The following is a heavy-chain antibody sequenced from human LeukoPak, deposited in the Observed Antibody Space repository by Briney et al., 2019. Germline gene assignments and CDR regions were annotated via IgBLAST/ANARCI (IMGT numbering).Heavy chain of an antibody. CDR2: INHSGST. D-gene: IGHD5-12*01. CDR1: GGSFSDYD. J-gene: IGHJ4*02. V-gene: IGHV4-34*01. Sequence: SETLSLTCAVYGGSFSDYDWTWVRQSPGKGLEWIGEINHSGSTNYNPSLKSRVTISADTSKSQFSLKVTSVTAADTALYYCARVAHPSRNGYYLGYWGQGTLVTISS. CDR3: ARVAHPSRNGYYLGY.